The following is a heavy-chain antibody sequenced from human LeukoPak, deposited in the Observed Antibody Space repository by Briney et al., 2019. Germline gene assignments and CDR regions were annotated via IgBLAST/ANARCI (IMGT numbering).Heavy chain of an antibody. CDR3: ARSSGTGTFSY. V-gene: IGHV4-39*02. J-gene: IGHJ4*02. CDR1: GDSISRSTYY. Sequence: SETLSLTCTVSGDSISRSTYYWAWIRQPPGKGLEWIGSVYYGRSPYFNPSLESRATISVDTSKNHFSLKMSSVTAADTPVYYCARSSGTGTFSYWGQGTLVTVSS. CDR2: VYYGRSP. D-gene: IGHD6-25*01.